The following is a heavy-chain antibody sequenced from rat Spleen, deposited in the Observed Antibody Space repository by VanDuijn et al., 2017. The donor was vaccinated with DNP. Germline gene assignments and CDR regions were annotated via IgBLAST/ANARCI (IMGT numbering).Heavy chain of an antibody. D-gene: IGHD1-11*01. CDR3: ARGSTSIYWYFDF. J-gene: IGHJ1*01. CDR2: IIYDGIRT. Sequence: EVQLVESGGGLVQPGRSLKLSCAASGFTFSDYNMAWVRQAPKKGLEWVATIIYDGIRTYYRDSVKGRFTFSRDNAKSTLYLQMDSLRSEDTATYYCARGSTSIYWYFDFWGPGTMVTVSS. CDR1: GFTFSDYN. V-gene: IGHV5S10*01.